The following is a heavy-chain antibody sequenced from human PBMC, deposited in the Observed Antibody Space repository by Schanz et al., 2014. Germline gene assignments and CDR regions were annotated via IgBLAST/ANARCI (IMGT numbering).Heavy chain of an antibody. Sequence: DVHLLESGGGLVQPGGSLRLSCAASGFTFSDYSMNWVRQAPGKGPEWVSYIRSSSTPIYYADSVKGRFTISRDNAKNSLYLQRNSLRAEDTAVYYCARPALWFGDNCFDPWGQGTLVTVSS. J-gene: IGHJ5*02. D-gene: IGHD3-10*01. V-gene: IGHV3-48*01. CDR3: ARPALWFGDNCFDP. CDR2: IRSSSTPI. CDR1: GFTFSDYS.